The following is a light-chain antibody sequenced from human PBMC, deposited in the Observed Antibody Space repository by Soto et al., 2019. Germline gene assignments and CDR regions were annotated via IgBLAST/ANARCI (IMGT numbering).Light chain of an antibody. J-gene: IGLJ3*02. CDR2: EVT. Sequence: QSVLTQPPSASGTPGQRLTISCSGSRSNIETNALNWYRQLPGTAPKLIIYEVTKRTSGVPDRFSGSKSGNTASLTVSGLQAEDEADYYCNSYAGRLWVFGGGTKLTVL. CDR3: NSYAGRLWV. V-gene: IGLV1-44*01. CDR1: RSNIETNA.